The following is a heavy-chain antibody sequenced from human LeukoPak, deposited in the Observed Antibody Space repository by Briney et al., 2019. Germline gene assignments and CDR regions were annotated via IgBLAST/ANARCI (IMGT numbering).Heavy chain of an antibody. CDR1: GYTFDIYA. CDR2: ISDDGGST. J-gene: IGHJ4*02. Sequence: GGSLRLSCAGSGYTFDIYAMSWVRQAPGRGLEWVSTISDDGGSTNYADTMQGRFTISRDYSKNTLFLQMNSLRAGDSAVYYCAKTDDTSGYFPLGRWGQGALVTVSS. D-gene: IGHD3-22*01. V-gene: IGHV3-23*01. CDR3: AKTDDTSGYFPLGR.